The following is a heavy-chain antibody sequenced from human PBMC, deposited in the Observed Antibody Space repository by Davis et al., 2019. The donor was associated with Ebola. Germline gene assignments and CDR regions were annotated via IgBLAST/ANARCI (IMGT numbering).Heavy chain of an antibody. J-gene: IGHJ3*02. CDR2: INPSGGST. CDR3: ARPGAPPLTVDI. D-gene: IGHD7-27*01. V-gene: IGHV1-46*01. CDR1: RYTFTSYY. Sequence: ASVKVSCMASRYTFTSYYMHWVRQAPGQGLEWMGIINPSGGSTSYAQKFQGRVTMTRDTSTSTVYMELSSLRSEDTAVYYCARPGAPPLTVDIWGQGTMVTVSS.